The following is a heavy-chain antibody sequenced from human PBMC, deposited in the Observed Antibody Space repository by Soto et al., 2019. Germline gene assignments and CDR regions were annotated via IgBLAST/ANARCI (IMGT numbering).Heavy chain of an antibody. CDR3: AKGGSYYYDSSGYYAN. J-gene: IGHJ4*02. CDR2: ISGSGGSS. Sequence: GGSLRLSCAASGFTFTSYAMSWVRQAPGKGLEWVSAISGSGGSSYYADSVKRRFTISRDNSKNTLFLQMNSLRAEDTAIYYCAKGGSYYYDSSGYYANWGQGTLVTVS. V-gene: IGHV3-23*01. D-gene: IGHD3-22*01. CDR1: GFTFTSYA.